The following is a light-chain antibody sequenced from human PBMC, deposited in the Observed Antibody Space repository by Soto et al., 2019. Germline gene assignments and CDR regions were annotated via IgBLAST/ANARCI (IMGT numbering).Light chain of an antibody. CDR2: AAS. V-gene: IGKV1-8*01. CDR3: QQYYSYPFT. J-gene: IGKJ3*01. CDR1: QGISSY. Sequence: AIRMTQSPSSLSASTGDRVTITCRASQGISSYLAWYQQKPGKAPKLLIYAASTVQSGVPSRFSGSGSGTDFTLTISCLQSEDFATYYCQQYYSYPFTFGPGTKVDIE.